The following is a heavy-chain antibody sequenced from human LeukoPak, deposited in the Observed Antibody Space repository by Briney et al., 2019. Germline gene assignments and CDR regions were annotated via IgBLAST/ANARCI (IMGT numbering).Heavy chain of an antibody. Sequence: SETLSLTCTVSGASFDHFFWSWIRQPPGKGLEWIGYVYYSGSTDYNSSLKGRLTITADTSKNKFSLKLRSVTAADTARYYCASHRRSHGSEYWGQGTLVTVSS. D-gene: IGHD3-10*01. V-gene: IGHV4-59*08. CDR2: VYYSGST. J-gene: IGHJ4*02. CDR3: ASHRRSHGSEY. CDR1: GASFDHFF.